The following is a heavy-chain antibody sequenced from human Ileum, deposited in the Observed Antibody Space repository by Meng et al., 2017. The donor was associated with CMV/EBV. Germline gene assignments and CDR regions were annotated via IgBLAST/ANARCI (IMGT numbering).Heavy chain of an antibody. CDR1: FSGLS. CDR2: IWYDGSDK. CDR3: AKDLQEGLQNYDFWSGSPDY. Sequence: FSGLSMQWVRQAPGKWLEWVTFIWYDGSDKYYADSVRSRFTISRDNSKTTLYLQMNSLRAEDTAVYYCAKDLQEGLQNYDFWSGSPDYWGQGTLVTVSS. D-gene: IGHD3-3*01. V-gene: IGHV3-33*06. J-gene: IGHJ4*02.